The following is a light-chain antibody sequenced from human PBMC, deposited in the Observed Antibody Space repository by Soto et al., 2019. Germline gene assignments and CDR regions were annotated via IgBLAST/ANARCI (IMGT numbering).Light chain of an antibody. V-gene: IGLV1-44*01. CDR3: AAWDDSLNGYV. J-gene: IGLJ1*01. Sequence: QSLLTQPPSASGTPGQGVTISCSGGSSNIGRNSVNWYQQLPGTAPKLLIHSNDQRPSGVPDRFSGSKSGTSASLAISALQSGDEADYYCAAWDDSLNGYVFGTGTKSPS. CDR1: SSNIGRNS. CDR2: SND.